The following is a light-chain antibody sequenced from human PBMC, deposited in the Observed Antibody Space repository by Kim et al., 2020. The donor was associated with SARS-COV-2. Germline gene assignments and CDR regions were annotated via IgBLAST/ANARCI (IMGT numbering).Light chain of an antibody. CDR2: AAS. J-gene: IGKJ2*02. CDR1: KAIRNE. V-gene: IGKV1-6*01. Sequence: SVSVGDRVNCRGRESKAIRNELDWYQQKQGKDPKILIYAASSRESRVTSRFSGSGSGTDFTLTISRLQPEDFATYYCLQDYHYVCTFGQGTKLDIK. CDR3: LQDYHYVCT.